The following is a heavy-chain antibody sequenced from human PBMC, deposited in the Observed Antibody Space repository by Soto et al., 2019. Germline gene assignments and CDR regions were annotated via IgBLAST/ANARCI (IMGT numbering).Heavy chain of an antibody. Sequence: QVQLVQSGAEVKKPGSSVKVSCKASGGTFSSYTISWVRQAPGQGLEWMGRIITILGIANYAQKFQGRVTIAADNXXSXAXXELSSLRSEDTAVYYCARDRLVVQGPRDWAFLLDYWGRGPLVTVSS. CDR2: IITILGIA. D-gene: IGHD3-22*01. V-gene: IGHV1-69*08. CDR1: GGTFSSYT. J-gene: IGHJ4*02. CDR3: ARDRLVVQGPRDWAFLLDY.